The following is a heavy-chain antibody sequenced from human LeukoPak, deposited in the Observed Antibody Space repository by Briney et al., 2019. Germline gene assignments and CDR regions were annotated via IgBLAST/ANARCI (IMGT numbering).Heavy chain of an antibody. CDR2: ISANDGKT. CDR1: GFVFTSYG. CDR3: ARELHVERDDY. D-gene: IGHD1-1*01. Sequence: GASVKVSCKASGFVFTSYGFTWVRQAPGQGLEWMGWISANDGKTHYSEKHQGRVTMSTDTVTSIAYMELRSLRSDDTAVYYCARELHVERDDYWGQGTLVTVSS. V-gene: IGHV1-18*01. J-gene: IGHJ4*02.